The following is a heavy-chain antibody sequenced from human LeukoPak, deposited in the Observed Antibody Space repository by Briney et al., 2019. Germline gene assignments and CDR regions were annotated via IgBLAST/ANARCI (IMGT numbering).Heavy chain of an antibody. D-gene: IGHD2-15*01. V-gene: IGHV1-18*01. CDR2: IGPYNGNT. J-gene: IGHJ4*02. CDR1: GYTFTSYG. Sequence: GASVKVSCKASGYTFTSYGISWVRQAPGRGLEWMGWIGPYNGNTNYAQNLQGRVTMTTDTSTSTAYMELGSLGSDDTAVYYCARLGGAAHFDYWGQGILVTVSS. CDR3: ARLGGAAHFDY.